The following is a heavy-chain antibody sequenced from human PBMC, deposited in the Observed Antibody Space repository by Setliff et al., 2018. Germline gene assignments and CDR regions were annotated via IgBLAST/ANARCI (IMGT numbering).Heavy chain of an antibody. V-gene: IGHV4-39*01. CDR1: GGSINSGSYF. J-gene: IGHJ4*02. CDR2: IHYSGST. D-gene: IGHD1-1*01. CDR3: ARTGTYRYFDY. Sequence: SETLSLTCTVSGGSINSGSYFWAWIRQPPGKGREWIGSIHYSGSTYYNRSLKGRLTKSVDTAQNQVSRRLTSVTAANTAVYYCARTGTYRYFDYWGKGALVTVSS.